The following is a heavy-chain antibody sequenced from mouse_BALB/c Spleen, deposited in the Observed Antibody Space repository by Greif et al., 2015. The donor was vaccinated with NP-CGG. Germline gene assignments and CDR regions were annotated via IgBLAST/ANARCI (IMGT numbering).Heavy chain of an antibody. Sequence: VQLQQSGPDLVAPSQSLSITCTVSGFSLTSYGVHWVRQPPGKGLEWLGVIWSDGSTTYNSALKSRLSISKDNSKSXVFLKMNSLQTDATAMYYCARPDYAMDYWGQGTSVPVSS. CDR2: IWSDGST. CDR1: GFSLTSYG. CDR3: ARPDYAMDY. V-gene: IGHV2-6-2*01. J-gene: IGHJ4*01.